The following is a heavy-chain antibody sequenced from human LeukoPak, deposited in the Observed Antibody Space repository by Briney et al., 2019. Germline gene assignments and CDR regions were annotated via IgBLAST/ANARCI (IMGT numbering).Heavy chain of an antibody. J-gene: IGHJ4*02. V-gene: IGHV4-59*01. CDR2: IHYSGSS. Sequence: PSETLSLTCTVSGGSISGYYWGWIRQPPGKGLEWIAYIHYSGSSKYSPSLKSRVTTSADMPKNQFSLKLSSVTAADTAVYYCARYDSSGSAIENWGQGTLVTVSS. D-gene: IGHD3-22*01. CDR1: GGSISGYY. CDR3: ARYDSSGSAIEN.